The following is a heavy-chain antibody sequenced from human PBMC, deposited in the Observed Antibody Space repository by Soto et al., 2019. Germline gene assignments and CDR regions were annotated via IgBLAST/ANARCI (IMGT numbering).Heavy chain of an antibody. Sequence: EVQLVESGGGLVKPGGSLRLSCAASGFTFNTYDMNWVRQAPGKGLEWVSSITTSSAYIYYADSLKGRITISRDNAKNSLFPQMNSLRAADTAVYYCVMSGTARLLRHSWFDTWGQGTLVTVSS. V-gene: IGHV3-21*01. D-gene: IGHD2-21*01. CDR3: VMSGTARLLRHSWFDT. CDR2: ITTSSAYI. J-gene: IGHJ5*02. CDR1: GFTFNTYD.